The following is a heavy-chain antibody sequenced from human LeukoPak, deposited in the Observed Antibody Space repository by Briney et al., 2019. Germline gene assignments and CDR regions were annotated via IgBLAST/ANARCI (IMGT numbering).Heavy chain of an antibody. V-gene: IGHV3-15*01. D-gene: IGHD2-21*01. J-gene: IGHJ4*02. CDR3: ITPLPYSAQ. Sequence: GGSLRLSCAASGFTFSSYWMSWVRQAPGKGLEWVGRIKPKTDGETTEYAAPVKGRFSISRDDSKNMLYLQMNSLKTEDTAVYYCITPLPYSAQGGQGTLVTVSS. CDR2: IKPKTDGETT. CDR1: GFTFSSYW.